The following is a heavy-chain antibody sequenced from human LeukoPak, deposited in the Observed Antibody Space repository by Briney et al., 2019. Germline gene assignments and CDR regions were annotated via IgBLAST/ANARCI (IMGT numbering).Heavy chain of an antibody. CDR1: GFTVSSNY. Sequence: GGSLRLSCAASGFTVSSNYMSWVRQAPGKGLEWVSVIHSGGSTYYADSVKGRFTISRDNSKDTLYLQMNSLRAEDTAVYYCARAYYYYMDVWGKGTTVTVSS. V-gene: IGHV3-53*01. J-gene: IGHJ6*03. CDR3: ARAYYYYMDV. CDR2: IHSGGST.